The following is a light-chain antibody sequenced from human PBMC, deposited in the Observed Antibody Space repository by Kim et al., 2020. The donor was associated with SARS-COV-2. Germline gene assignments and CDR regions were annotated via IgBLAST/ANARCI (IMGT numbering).Light chain of an antibody. CDR1: QCVLHNSSNKNY. Sequence: RATINCKSSQCVLHNSSNKNYLAWYQQKPGPPPTLLIYRASTREAGVPDRFSCSGSGTDFTLTISNLQAVDVAVYYCQQYDSAPQTFGQGTKLEI. CDR2: RAS. V-gene: IGKV4-1*01. CDR3: QQYDSAPQT. J-gene: IGKJ2*01.